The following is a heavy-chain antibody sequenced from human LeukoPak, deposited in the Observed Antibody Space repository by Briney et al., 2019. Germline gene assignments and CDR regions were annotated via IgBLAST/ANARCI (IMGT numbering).Heavy chain of an antibody. Sequence: SQTLSLTCTVSGGSISSGSYYWSWIRQPAGKGLEWIGRIYTSGSTNYNPSLKSRVTISVDTSKNQFSLKLSSVTAADTAVYYCARGPYGSGSYLIDYWGQGTLVTVSS. V-gene: IGHV4-61*02. CDR3: ARGPYGSGSYLIDY. D-gene: IGHD3-10*01. J-gene: IGHJ4*02. CDR2: IYTSGST. CDR1: GGSISSGSYY.